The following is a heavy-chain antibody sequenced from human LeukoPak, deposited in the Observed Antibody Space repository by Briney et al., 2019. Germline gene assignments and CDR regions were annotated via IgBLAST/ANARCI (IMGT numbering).Heavy chain of an antibody. D-gene: IGHD3-10*01. CDR2: IYYSGST. Sequence: SETLSLNCTVSGGSISSYYWSWIRQPPGKGLEWIGYIYYSGSTNYNPSLKSRVTISVDTSKNQFSLKLSSVTAADTAVYYCARHVVRGPMDVWGQGTTVTVSS. CDR1: GGSISSYY. V-gene: IGHV4-59*08. J-gene: IGHJ6*02. CDR3: ARHVVRGPMDV.